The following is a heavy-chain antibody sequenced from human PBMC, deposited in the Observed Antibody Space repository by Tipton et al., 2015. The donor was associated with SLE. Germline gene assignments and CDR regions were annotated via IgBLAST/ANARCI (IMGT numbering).Heavy chain of an antibody. CDR1: GFSVSGHY. J-gene: IGHJ6*02. D-gene: IGHD2-15*01. CDR3: ARHCSGAGCTHRSVFYGMDV. V-gene: IGHV4-38-2*01. Sequence: GSLRLSCAASGFSVSGHYMSWVRQAPGKGLEWIGSIFYSGSTYYNPSLKSRVTVSVDTSKNQFSLKLSSVTAADTAVYFCARHCSGAGCTHRSVFYGMDVWGQGTTVTVSS. CDR2: IFYSGST.